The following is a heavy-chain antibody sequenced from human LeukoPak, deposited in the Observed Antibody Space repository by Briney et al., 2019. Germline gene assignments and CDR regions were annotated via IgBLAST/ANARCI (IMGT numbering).Heavy chain of an antibody. Sequence: SETLSLTCAVYGGSFSGHYWTWIRQPPGKGLEWIGESTHSGSTNYNQSLKSRVTISVDTSKNQFSMKLTSVSAADTAVYHCARGRTGAAALDFWGPGTLVTVSS. J-gene: IGHJ4*02. V-gene: IGHV4-34*01. CDR2: STHSGST. CDR3: ARGRTGAAALDF. CDR1: GGSFSGHY. D-gene: IGHD2-2*01.